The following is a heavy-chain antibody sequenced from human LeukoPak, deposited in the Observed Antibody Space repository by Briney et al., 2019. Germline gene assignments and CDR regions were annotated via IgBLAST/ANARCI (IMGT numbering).Heavy chain of an antibody. D-gene: IGHD6-19*01. Sequence: ASVKVSCKASGYTFTSYGISWVRQAPGQGLEWMGWISAYNGNTNYAQKLQGRVTMTTDTSTSTAYMELRSLRSDDTAVYYCARDRGSQWLVLEFDYWGQGTLVTVSS. J-gene: IGHJ4*02. CDR1: GYTFTSYG. CDR2: ISAYNGNT. V-gene: IGHV1-18*01. CDR3: ARDRGSQWLVLEFDY.